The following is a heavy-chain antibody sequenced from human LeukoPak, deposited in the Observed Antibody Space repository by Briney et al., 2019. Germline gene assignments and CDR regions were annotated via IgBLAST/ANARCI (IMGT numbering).Heavy chain of an antibody. CDR1: GYTFTGYY. Sequence: ASVKVSCKASGYTFTGYYMHWVRQAPGQGLEWMGWINPNSGGTNYAQKFQGRVTMTRDASISTAYMELSRLRSDDTAVYYCARGSELRYFDWYINVYYYYGMDVWGQGTTVTVSS. V-gene: IGHV1-2*02. D-gene: IGHD3-9*01. CDR2: INPNSGGT. CDR3: ARGSELRYFDWYINVYYYYGMDV. J-gene: IGHJ6*02.